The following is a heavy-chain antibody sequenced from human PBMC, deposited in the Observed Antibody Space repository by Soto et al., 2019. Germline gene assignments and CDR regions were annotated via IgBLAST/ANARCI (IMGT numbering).Heavy chain of an antibody. D-gene: IGHD6-13*01. CDR1: GYTFTSYD. J-gene: IGHJ5*02. CDR3: ARGGQGIAAAGIINWFDP. Sequence: ASVKVSCKASGYTFTSYDINWVRQATGQGLEWMGWMNPNSGNTGYARKFQGRVTMTRNTSISTAYMALSSLRSEDTAVYYCARGGQGIAAAGIINWFDPWCQGTLVTVSS. CDR2: MNPNSGNT. V-gene: IGHV1-8*01.